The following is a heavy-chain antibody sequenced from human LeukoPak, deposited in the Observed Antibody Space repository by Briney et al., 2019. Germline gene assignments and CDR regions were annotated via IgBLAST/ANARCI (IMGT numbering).Heavy chain of an antibody. J-gene: IGHJ4*02. Sequence: GGSLRLSCAASGFTVSSNYMSWVRQAPGKGLEWVSVIHSGGSTYYADSVKGRFTISRDNSKNTLYLQMTSLRAEDTAVYYCARRVGALGFDYWGQGTLVTVSS. V-gene: IGHV3-66*01. CDR1: GFTVSSNY. CDR2: IHSGGST. CDR3: ARRVGALGFDY. D-gene: IGHD1-26*01.